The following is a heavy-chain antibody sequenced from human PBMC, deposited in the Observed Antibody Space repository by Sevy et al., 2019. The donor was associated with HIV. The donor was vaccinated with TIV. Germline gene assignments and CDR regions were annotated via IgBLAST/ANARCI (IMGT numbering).Heavy chain of an antibody. J-gene: IGHJ3*01. D-gene: IGHD3-22*01. CDR2: ISGPGYGT. CDR1: GFTFSTYA. Sequence: GGSLRLSCAASGFTFSTYAMGWVRQAPGKGLEWVSVISGPGYGTNYADSVKGRFTISRDNSKNTLYLQMSSLRDDDTAVYYCAKALNPALESMLEVNLRSLKGFDVWGQGTMVTVSS. V-gene: IGHV3-23*01. CDR3: AKALNPALESMLEVNLRSLKGFDV.